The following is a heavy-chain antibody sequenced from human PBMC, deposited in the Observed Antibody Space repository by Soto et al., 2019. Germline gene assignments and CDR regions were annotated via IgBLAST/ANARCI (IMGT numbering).Heavy chain of an antibody. CDR3: ARDSRDYYDSSGYYSHAFDI. CDR2: IYHSGST. D-gene: IGHD3-22*01. CDR1: GGSISSGGYS. Sequence: QLQLQESGSGLVKPSQTLSLTCAVSGGSISSGGYSWSWIRQPPGKGLEWIGYIYHSGSTYYNPSLKSRVTISVDRSKNQFSLKLSSVTAADTAVYYCARDSRDYYDSSGYYSHAFDIWGQGTMVTVSS. V-gene: IGHV4-30-2*01. J-gene: IGHJ3*02.